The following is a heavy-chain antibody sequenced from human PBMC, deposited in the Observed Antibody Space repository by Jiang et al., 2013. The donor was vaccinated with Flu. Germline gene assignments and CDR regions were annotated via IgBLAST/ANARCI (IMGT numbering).Heavy chain of an antibody. CDR3: ARSSPLDYDDYDSPPMETRGDWFDP. D-gene: IGHD4-17*01. CDR2: VYYSGST. J-gene: IGHJ5*02. Sequence: LLKPSETLSLTCNVSGGSISNSSYYWGWIRQPPGRGLEWIGSVYYSGSTYYNPSLKSRVTISIDTSSNQFSLKLNSVTAADTAVYYCARSSPLDYDDYDSPPMETRGDWFDPWGQGTLVTVSS. CDR1: GGSISNSSYY. V-gene: IGHV4-39*07.